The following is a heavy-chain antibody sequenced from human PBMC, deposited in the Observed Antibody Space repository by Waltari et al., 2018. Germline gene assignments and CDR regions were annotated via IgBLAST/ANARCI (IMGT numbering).Heavy chain of an antibody. Sequence: QVQLQQSGPGLVKPSQTLSLTCAISGDSVSSNTTTWNWIRQSPSRGLEWLGRTYDRSKWYSDFAITVKSRITINPETAKNQFSLQLNSVTPEDTAVYYCARSIYYFDYWGQGTLVTVSS. J-gene: IGHJ4*02. CDR2: TYDRSKWYS. CDR3: ARSIYYFDY. CDR1: GDSVSSNTTT. V-gene: IGHV6-1*01.